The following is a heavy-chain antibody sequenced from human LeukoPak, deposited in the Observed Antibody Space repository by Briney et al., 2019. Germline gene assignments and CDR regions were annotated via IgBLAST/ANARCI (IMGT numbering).Heavy chain of an antibody. CDR1: GYIFTSYG. CDR3: ARVSPPYRLDIRVYYHMDV. J-gene: IGHJ6*03. V-gene: IGHV1-18*01. D-gene: IGHD2-2*03. CDR2: ISAYNGNT. Sequence: ASVKVSCKASGYIFTSYGISWVRQAPGQGLEWMGWISAYNGNTKYAQKLQGRVTMRTDTSTSTAYMELRSLRTDDTAVYYCARVSPPYRLDIRVYYHMDVWGKGTTVTVSS.